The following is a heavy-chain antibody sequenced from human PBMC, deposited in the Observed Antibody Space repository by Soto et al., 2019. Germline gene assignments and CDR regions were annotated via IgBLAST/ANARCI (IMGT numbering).Heavy chain of an antibody. J-gene: IGHJ5*02. D-gene: IGHD3-22*01. CDR2: ISSSSSYT. CDR3: ARVFNGVTMIDS. Sequence: QVQLVESGGGLVKPGGSLRLSCAASGFTFSDYYMSWIRQATGKGLEWVSYISSSSSYTNYADSVKGRFTISRDNAKNSLYLQINSLRAEDTAVYYCARVFNGVTMIDSWGQGTLVTVSS. CDR1: GFTFSDYY. V-gene: IGHV3-11*06.